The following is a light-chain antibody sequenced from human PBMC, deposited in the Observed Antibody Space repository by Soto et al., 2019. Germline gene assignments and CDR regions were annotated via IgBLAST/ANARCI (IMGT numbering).Light chain of an antibody. CDR1: SSDVGGYNY. V-gene: IGLV2-11*01. CDR2: DVS. Sequence: QSALTQPRSVSGSPGQSVTISCTGTSSDVGGYNYVSWYQQHPGKAPKLMIYDVSKRPSGVPDRFSGSKSGNTASLTISGLQDEDEADYYCCSYAGSHYVFGTGTKVTVL. J-gene: IGLJ1*01. CDR3: CSYAGSHYV.